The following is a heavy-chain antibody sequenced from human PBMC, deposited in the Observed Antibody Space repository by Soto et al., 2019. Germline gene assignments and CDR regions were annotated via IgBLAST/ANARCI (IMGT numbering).Heavy chain of an antibody. J-gene: IGHJ5*02. V-gene: IGHV6-1*01. CDR3: ARGPRYCSGGSCYSLYWFDP. Sequence: SQTLSLTCAISGDSVSSNSAAWNWIRQSPSRGLEWLGRTYYRSKWYNDYAVSVKSQITINPDTSKNQFSLQLNSVTPEDTGVYYCARGPRYCSGGSCYSLYWFDPWGQVTLGTVSS. CDR2: TYYRSKWYN. D-gene: IGHD2-15*01. CDR1: GDSVSSNSAA.